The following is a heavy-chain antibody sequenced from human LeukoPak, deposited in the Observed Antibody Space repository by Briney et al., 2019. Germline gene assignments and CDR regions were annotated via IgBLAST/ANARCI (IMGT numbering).Heavy chain of an antibody. CDR2: IAYDGSRA. V-gene: IGHV3-33*01. J-gene: IGHJ4*02. Sequence: GGSLRLSCAASGFTFGGYGMHWFRQTPGKGLEWVAVIAYDGSRAFYADSVEGRFTISRDNSKNTMSVQMDDLRAEDTAVYYCTRYINDHFDYWGQGTLVTVSS. CDR3: TRYINDHFDY. CDR1: GFTFGGYG.